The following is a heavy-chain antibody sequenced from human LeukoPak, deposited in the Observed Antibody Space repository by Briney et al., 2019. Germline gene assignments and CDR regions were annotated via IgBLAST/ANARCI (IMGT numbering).Heavy chain of an antibody. CDR3: ARGLTHYDFWSGHGSYYYMDV. CDR1: GYTFTGYY. V-gene: IGHV1-2*02. J-gene: IGHJ6*03. D-gene: IGHD3-3*01. CDR2: INPNSGGT. Sequence: ASVKVSCKASGYTFTGYYMHWVRQAPGQGLEWMGWINPNSGGTNYAQKFQGRVTMTRDTSISTAYMELSRLRSDDTAVYYCARGLTHYDFWSGHGSYYYMDVWGKGTTVTVSS.